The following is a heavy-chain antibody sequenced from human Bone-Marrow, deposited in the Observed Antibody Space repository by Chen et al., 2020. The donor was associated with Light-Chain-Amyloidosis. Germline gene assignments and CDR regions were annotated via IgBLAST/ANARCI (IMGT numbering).Heavy chain of an antibody. J-gene: IGHJ4*02. CDR1: GYXXPNYW. Sequence: EVKKPGESLKISCKGSGYXXPNYWIGWVRQMPGKGLEWMGVIYPDDSDARYSPSFEGQVTISADKSITTAYPQWKSPKASDTAMYYCARRRDGYNFDYWGQGTLVTVSS. CDR3: ARRRDGYNFDY. V-gene: IGHV5-51*01. D-gene: IGHD5-12*01. CDR2: IYPDDSDA.